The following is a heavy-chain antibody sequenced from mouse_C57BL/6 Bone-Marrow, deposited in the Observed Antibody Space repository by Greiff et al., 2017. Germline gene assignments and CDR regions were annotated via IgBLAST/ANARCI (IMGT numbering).Heavy chain of an antibody. CDR2: ISSGSSTI. Sequence: EVQLVESGGGLVKPGGSLKLSCAASGFTFSDYGMHWVRQAPEKGLEWVAYISSGSSTIYYADTVKGRFTISRDNAKNTLFLQRTSLRSEDTAMYYGARDYYYGRSPFAYWGQGTLVTVSA. J-gene: IGHJ3*01. CDR3: ARDYYYGRSPFAY. CDR1: GFTFSDYG. V-gene: IGHV5-17*01. D-gene: IGHD1-1*01.